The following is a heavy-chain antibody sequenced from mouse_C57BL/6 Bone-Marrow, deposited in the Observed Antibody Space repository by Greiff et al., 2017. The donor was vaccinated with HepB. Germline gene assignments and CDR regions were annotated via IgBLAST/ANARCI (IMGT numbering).Heavy chain of an antibody. J-gene: IGHJ1*03. CDR2: ISNGGGST. CDR3: ARQGLTYFDV. Sequence: EVKLMESGGGLVQPGGSLKLSCAASGFTFSDYYMYWVRQTPEKRLEWVAYISNGGGSTYYPDTVKGRFTISRDNDKNTLYLQMSRLKSEDTAMYYCARQGLTYFDVWGTGTTVTVSS. CDR1: GFTFSDYY. V-gene: IGHV5-12*01.